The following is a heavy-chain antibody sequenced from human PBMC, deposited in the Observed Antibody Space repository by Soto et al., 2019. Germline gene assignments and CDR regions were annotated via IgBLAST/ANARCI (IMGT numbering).Heavy chain of an antibody. CDR2: INAGNGNT. V-gene: IGHV1-3*01. CDR3: ARDLSDPYDSSGYYPYYYYGMDV. D-gene: IGHD3-22*01. CDR1: GYTFTSYA. J-gene: IGHJ6*02. Sequence: GASVKVSCKASGYTFTSYAMHRVRQAPGQRLEWMGWINAGNGNTKYSQKFQGRVTITRDTSASTAYMELSSLRSEDTAVYYCARDLSDPYDSSGYYPYYYYGMDVWGQGTTVTVSS.